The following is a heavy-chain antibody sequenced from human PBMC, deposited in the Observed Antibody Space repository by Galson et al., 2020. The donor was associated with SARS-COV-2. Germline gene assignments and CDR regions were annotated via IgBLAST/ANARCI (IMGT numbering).Heavy chain of an antibody. V-gene: IGHV4-59*01. CDR2: IRSDWYT. CDR1: GGSISTNF. D-gene: IGHD6-19*01. J-gene: IGHJ4*02. CDR3: ARTGLGWYLDY. Sequence: SETLSLTCSVSGGSISTNFWTWIRQPPGKGLEWIGYIRSDWYTNYNPSLRGRVTISVDSSKNQFSLNLSSVTAADTAVYYCARTGLGWYLDYWGQGTLVTVSS.